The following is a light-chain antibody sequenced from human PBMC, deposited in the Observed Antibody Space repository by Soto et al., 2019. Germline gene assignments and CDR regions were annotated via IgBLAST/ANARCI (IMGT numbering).Light chain of an antibody. V-gene: IGLV2-23*01. CDR2: EGS. CDR1: SSDVGSYNL. Sequence: LTQPASVSGSPGQSITISCTGTSSDVGSYNLVSWYQQHPGKAPKLMIYEGSKRPSGVSNRFSGSKSGNTASLTISGLQAEDEADYYCCSYAGSSTFSYVFGTGTKVTV. J-gene: IGLJ1*01. CDR3: CSYAGSSTFSYV.